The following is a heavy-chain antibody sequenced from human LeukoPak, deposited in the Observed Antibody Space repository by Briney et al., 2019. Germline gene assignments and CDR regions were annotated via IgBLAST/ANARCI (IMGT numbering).Heavy chain of an antibody. V-gene: IGHV4-34*01. CDR3: ARGGWELGHNWFDP. CDR1: GGSFSGYY. Sequence: PSETLSLTCAVYGGSFSGYYWSWIRQPPGKGLEWIGEINHSGSTNYNPSLKSRVTISVDTSKNQFSLKLSSVTAADTAVYYCARGGWELGHNWFDPWGQGTLVTVSS. CDR2: INHSGST. D-gene: IGHD1-26*01. J-gene: IGHJ5*02.